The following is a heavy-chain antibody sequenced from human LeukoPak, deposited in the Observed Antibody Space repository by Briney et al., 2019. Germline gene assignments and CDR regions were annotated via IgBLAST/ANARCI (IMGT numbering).Heavy chain of an antibody. Sequence: SVKVSCKTSGGTFSSYAIIWMRQAPGQGLEWMGGIIPLFGTADYPQKFEDRVTITTEESTSTAYMELSSLRSEDTAVYYCASVRGSGKSHHYYYYMDVWGKGTTVTVSS. V-gene: IGHV1-69*05. CDR2: IIPLFGTA. D-gene: IGHD2-15*01. CDR3: ASVRGSGKSHHYYYYMDV. CDR1: GGTFSSYA. J-gene: IGHJ6*03.